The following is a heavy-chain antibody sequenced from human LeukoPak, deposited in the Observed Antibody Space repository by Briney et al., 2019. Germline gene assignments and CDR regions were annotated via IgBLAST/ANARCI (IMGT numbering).Heavy chain of an antibody. CDR1: GYTFTGYS. Sequence: VASVKVSCKASGYTFTGYSIHWVRQAPGQGLEWMGWINPNSGGTNYAQKFQGRVTMTRDTSISTAYMELSRLRSDDTAVYYCARFRFCTSDTSCFYDFDYWGQGTLVTVSS. CDR3: ARFRFCTSDTSCFYDFDY. CDR2: INPNSGGT. D-gene: IGHD2-2*01. V-gene: IGHV1-2*02. J-gene: IGHJ4*02.